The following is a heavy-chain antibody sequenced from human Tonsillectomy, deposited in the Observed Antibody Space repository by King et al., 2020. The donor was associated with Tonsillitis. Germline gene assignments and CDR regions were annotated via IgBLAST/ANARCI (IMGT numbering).Heavy chain of an antibody. J-gene: IGHJ4*02. V-gene: IGHV3-73*01. Sequence: VQLVESGGGFVQPGGSLTLSCAASGFTFSNSAMHWVRQAPGKGLEWIGRIRSNTNKLTTAYTASVKGRFTISRDDSRRMAFLHMKSLKTEDTPVYFCASWQQLAPFDCWGPGILVTVSS. CDR1: GFTFSNSA. CDR2: IRSNTNKLTT. D-gene: IGHD6-13*01. CDR3: ASWQQLAPFDC.